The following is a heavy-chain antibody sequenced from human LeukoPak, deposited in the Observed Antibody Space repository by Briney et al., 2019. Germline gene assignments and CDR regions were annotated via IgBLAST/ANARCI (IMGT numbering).Heavy chain of an antibody. CDR2: ISGRGDLE. D-gene: IGHD3-3*01. CDR3: AREGDFWSGYPIDHYYYMDV. J-gene: IGHJ6*03. CDR1: GFTFSSYA. Sequence: GGSLRLSCSASGFTFSSYAMTWVRQAPGKGLEWVSTISGRGDLEFYTESVKGRFTVSRDHSKNTVHLQMDSLRAEDTAIYYCAREGDFWSGYPIDHYYYMDVWGQGTTVTVSS. V-gene: IGHV3-23*01.